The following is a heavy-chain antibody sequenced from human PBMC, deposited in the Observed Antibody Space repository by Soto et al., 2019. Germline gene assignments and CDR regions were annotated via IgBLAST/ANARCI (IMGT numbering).Heavy chain of an antibody. CDR3: VRNSPPWVDY. CDR2: IRGYDGHT. V-gene: IGHV1-18*04. CDR1: GYTFTSHG. Sequence: GASVKVSCKASGYTFTSHGISWVRQAPGQGFEWMGWIRGYDGHTIYSEKVQDRITMTTDTSTGTAYMELRSLRSDDTAMYYCVRNSPPWVDYWGQGTRVTVSS. D-gene: IGHD1-26*01. J-gene: IGHJ4*03.